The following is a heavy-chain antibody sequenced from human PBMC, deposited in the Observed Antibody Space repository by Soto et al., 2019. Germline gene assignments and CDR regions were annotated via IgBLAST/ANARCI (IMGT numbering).Heavy chain of an antibody. CDR1: TFNLKNYS. CDR2: TPETGASA. D-gene: IGHD3-16*01. J-gene: IGHJ4*02. Sequence: GFLGLGCVHSTFNLKNYSTGWVRPATGKGLEWASATPETGASAYYAASVKGRFTICRANSRNTLYLQMDRLRVNDTAVYYCAKIKGAITFLHVDNWGQGTLVTVSS. CDR3: AKIKGAITFLHVDN. V-gene: IGHV3-23*01.